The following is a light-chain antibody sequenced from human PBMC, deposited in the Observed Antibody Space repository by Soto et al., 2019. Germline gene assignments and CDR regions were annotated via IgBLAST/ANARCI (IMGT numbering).Light chain of an antibody. CDR3: QQYDTYART. V-gene: IGKV1-5*01. CDR2: DAS. CDR1: QSFIGT. Sequence: DIQIAQSPSTLSASVGDRVTITCRASQSFIGTLAWYQQKPRKEPNLLLYDASSLERGVASRFSGSGSGTEFTLIISSLQPDDFATYYCQQYDTYARTFGQGTKVDIK. J-gene: IGKJ1*01.